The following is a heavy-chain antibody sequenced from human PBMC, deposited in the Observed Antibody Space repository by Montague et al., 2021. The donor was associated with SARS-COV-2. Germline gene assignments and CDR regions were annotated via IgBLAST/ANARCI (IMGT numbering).Heavy chain of an antibody. D-gene: IGHD5-12*01. CDR3: ARDGNGYGFDY. V-gene: IGHV3-48*03. J-gene: IGHJ4*02. CDR1: RFTFSSYE. CDR2: ISSSGSST. Sequence: PLRLSCAASRFTFSSYEMNWVRQAPGKGLEWVSYISSSGSSTYYXDSVKGRFTISRDNAKNSLYLQMNNLRAEDTAIYYCARDGNGYGFDYWGQGTLVTVSS.